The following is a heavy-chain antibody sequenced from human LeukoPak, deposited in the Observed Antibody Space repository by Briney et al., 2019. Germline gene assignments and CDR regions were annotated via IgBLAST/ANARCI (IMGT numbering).Heavy chain of an antibody. V-gene: IGHV1-8*02. CDR2: INPNSGNT. CDR3: VRDPHPCGGDCYTNGAFDI. CDR1: GYTLTSFD. D-gene: IGHD2-21*02. J-gene: IGHJ3*02. Sequence: ASVKVSCKASGYTLTSFDINWVRQALGHGLEWMGYINPNSGNTGYAQKFQGRVTITRETSISTVYMELTSLTSEDSAMYYCVRDPHPCGGDCYTNGAFDIWGQGTMVTVSS.